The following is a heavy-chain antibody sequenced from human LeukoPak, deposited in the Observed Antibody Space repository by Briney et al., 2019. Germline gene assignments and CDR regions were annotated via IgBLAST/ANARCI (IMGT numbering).Heavy chain of an antibody. CDR1: GFTFDDYT. J-gene: IGHJ6*02. CDR2: ISWDGGST. D-gene: IGHD6-13*01. Sequence: PGGSLRLSCAASGFTFDDYTMHWVRQAPGKGLEWVSLISWDGGSTYYADSVKGRFTISRDNARNSLYLQMNSLRAEDTAVYYCARHPEVGSSWPYYYYYYGMDVWGQGTTVTVSS. CDR3: ARHPEVGSSWPYYYYYYGMDV. V-gene: IGHV3-43*01.